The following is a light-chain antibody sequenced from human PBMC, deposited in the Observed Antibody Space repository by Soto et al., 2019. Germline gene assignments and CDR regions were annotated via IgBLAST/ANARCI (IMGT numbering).Light chain of an antibody. J-gene: IGKJ4*01. CDR3: QQYSAWPLT. CDR1: QSVRSN. Sequence: EIVMTQSPATLSVSPGERATLFCRASQSVRSNFLAWYQQQPGQAPRLLIYGASTRATGVPARFSGSGSGTEFTLTISSLQSEDFAVYYCQQYSAWPLTFGGGTKVEIK. CDR2: GAS. V-gene: IGKV3-15*01.